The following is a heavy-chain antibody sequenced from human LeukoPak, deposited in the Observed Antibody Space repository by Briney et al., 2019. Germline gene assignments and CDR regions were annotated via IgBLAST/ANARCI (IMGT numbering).Heavy chain of an antibody. D-gene: IGHD7-27*01. CDR2: ISSSSSYI. V-gene: IGHV3-21*01. J-gene: IGHJ3*02. Sequence: GGSLRLSCAASGFTFSSYEMNWVRQAPGKGLEWVSCISSSSSYIYYADSVKGRFTTSRDNAKNSLYLQMNSLRAEDTALYYCARALGNAFDIWGQGTMVTVSS. CDR3: ARALGNAFDI. CDR1: GFTFSSYE.